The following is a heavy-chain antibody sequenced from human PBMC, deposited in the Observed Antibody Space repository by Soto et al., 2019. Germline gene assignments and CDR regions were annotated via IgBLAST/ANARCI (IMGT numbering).Heavy chain of an antibody. CDR3: ARQKGDYGDYVGY. CDR2: IYYSGST. J-gene: IGHJ4*02. V-gene: IGHV4-39*01. D-gene: IGHD4-17*01. CDR1: GGSISSSSYY. Sequence: PSETLSITCTVSGGSISSSSYYWGWIRQPPGKGLEWIGSIYYSGSTYYNPSLKSRVTISVDTSKNQFSLKLSSVTAADTAVYYCARQKGDYGDYVGYWGQGTLVTVSS.